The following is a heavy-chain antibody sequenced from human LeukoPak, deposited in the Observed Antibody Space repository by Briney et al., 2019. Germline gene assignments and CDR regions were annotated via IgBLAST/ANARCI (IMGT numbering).Heavy chain of an antibody. CDR3: AKRPGTFDAFDV. V-gene: IGHV3-23*01. D-gene: IGHD1-14*01. CDR2: ISGSGGNT. Sequence: GGSLRLSCAASEFTFSSYAMSWVRQAPGKGLEWVSAISGSGGNTYYADSVKGRFTISRDNSKNTLYLQMDSLGAEDTAVYYCAKRPGTFDAFDVWGQGTMVTVSS. CDR1: EFTFSSYA. J-gene: IGHJ3*01.